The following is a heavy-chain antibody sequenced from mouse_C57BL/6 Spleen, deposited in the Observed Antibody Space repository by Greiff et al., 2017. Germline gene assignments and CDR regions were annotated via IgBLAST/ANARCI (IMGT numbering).Heavy chain of an antibody. D-gene: IGHD3-2*02. CDR1: GYTFTSYW. V-gene: IGHV1-55*01. J-gene: IGHJ2*01. CDR3: ARGDSSGYIDD. Sequence: QVQLQQSGAELVKPGASVTMSCKASGYTFTSYWITWVKQRPGQGLEWIGDIYPGSGSTNYNEKFKSKATLTVDKSSSTAYMQLSSLTSEDSAVYCCARGDSSGYIDDWGQGTTLTVSS. CDR2: IYPGSGST.